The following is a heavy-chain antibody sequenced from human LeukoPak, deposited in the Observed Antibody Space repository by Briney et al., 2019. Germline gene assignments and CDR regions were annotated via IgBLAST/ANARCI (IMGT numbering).Heavy chain of an antibody. CDR1: GGSFSGYY. J-gene: IGHJ4*02. V-gene: IGHV4-34*01. Sequence: PSETLSLTCAVYGGSFSGYYWSWIRQPPGKGLEWIGEFNHSESTNYNPSLKSRVTISVDTSKNQFSLKLSSVTAADTAVYYCARIRRIAGPIDYWGQGTLVTVSS. CDR3: ARIRRIAGPIDY. CDR2: FNHSEST. D-gene: IGHD6-13*01.